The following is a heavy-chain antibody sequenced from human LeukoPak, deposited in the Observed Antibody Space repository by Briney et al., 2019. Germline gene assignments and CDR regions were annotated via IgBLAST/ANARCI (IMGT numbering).Heavy chain of an antibody. CDR1: GGSFSGYR. CDR2: INHSGST. CDR3: ARRTQTTYYSGSGIAY. V-gene: IGHV4-34*01. D-gene: IGHD3-10*01. Sequence: SETLSLTCAVYGGSFSGYRWSWIRQPPGKGLEWIGEINHSGSTNYNPSLKSRVTMSVDTSKSQVSLKLGSVTAADTAVYYCARRTQTTYYSGSGIAYWGQGTLVTVSS. J-gene: IGHJ4*02.